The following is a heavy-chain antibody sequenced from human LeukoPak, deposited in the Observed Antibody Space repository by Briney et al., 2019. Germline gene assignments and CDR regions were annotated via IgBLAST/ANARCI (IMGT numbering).Heavy chain of an antibody. CDR2: IYSGGTT. V-gene: IGHV3-53*01. J-gene: IGHJ4*02. CDR1: GFTVSSNY. CDR3: AKLKGWYGEGYFDY. Sequence: GGSLRLSCAASGFTVSSNYMSWVRQPPGKGLGWVSVIYSGGTTFYADSVKGRFTISRDNSKNTLYLQMNSLRADDTAVYYCAKLKGWYGEGYFDYWGQGTVVTVSS. D-gene: IGHD3-10*01.